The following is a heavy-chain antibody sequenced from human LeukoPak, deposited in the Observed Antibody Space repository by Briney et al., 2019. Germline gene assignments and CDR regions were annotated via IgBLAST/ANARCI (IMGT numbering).Heavy chain of an antibody. D-gene: IGHD2-15*01. Sequence: PGGSLRPSCAAYGFTFSSYAMSWVRQAPGKGLEWVSAISGSGGSTYYADSVKGRFTISRDNSKNTLYLQMNSLRAEDTAVYYCAKDGGFCSGGFCYRLFDPWGQGTLVTVSS. J-gene: IGHJ5*02. CDR2: ISGSGGST. V-gene: IGHV3-23*01. CDR3: AKDGGFCSGGFCYRLFDP. CDR1: GFTFSSYA.